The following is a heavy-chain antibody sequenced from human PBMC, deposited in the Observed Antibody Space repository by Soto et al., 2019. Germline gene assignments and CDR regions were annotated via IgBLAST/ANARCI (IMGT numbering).Heavy chain of an antibody. CDR1: GFTFSDHY. CDR3: ARGSGTYDPHFDY. D-gene: IGHD1-26*01. Sequence: EVQLVESGGGLVQPGGSLRLSCAASGFTFSDHYMDWIRQAPGRGLEWVGRTRDKGHSYTTEYAASVKGRFTFSRDDSRNSLFLQMNSLNTEDPAVYYCARGSGTYDPHFDYWGQGILVTVSS. CDR2: TRDKGHSYTT. V-gene: IGHV3-72*01. J-gene: IGHJ4*02.